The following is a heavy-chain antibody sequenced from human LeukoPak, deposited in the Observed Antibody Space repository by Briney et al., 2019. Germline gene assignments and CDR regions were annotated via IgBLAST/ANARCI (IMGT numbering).Heavy chain of an antibody. J-gene: IGHJ3*02. Sequence: GESLKISCKGSGYSFTSYWIGWVRQMPGKGLEWMGIIYPGDSDTRYSPSFQGQVTISADKSISTAYLQWSSLKASDTAMYYCAKFAGTTVTTERGAFDIGGQGTMVTVSS. CDR1: GYSFTSYW. V-gene: IGHV5-51*01. D-gene: IGHD4-17*01. CDR3: AKFAGTTVTTERGAFDI. CDR2: IYPGDSDT.